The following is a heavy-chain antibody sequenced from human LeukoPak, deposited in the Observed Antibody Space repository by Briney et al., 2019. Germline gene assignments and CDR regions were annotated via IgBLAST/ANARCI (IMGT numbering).Heavy chain of an antibody. V-gene: IGHV1-46*01. CDR3: ARKAPHDSSGWYFDL. CDR2: INPSDGGA. Sequence: ASVKVSCKASGYTFTGHYIHWVRQAPGRGLEWMGIINPSDGGATYAQKFQGRVTMTRDTPTSTLYMEVSSLRSEDTAVYYCARKAPHDSSGWYFDLWGRGTLVTVSS. CDR1: GYTFTGHY. J-gene: IGHJ2*01. D-gene: IGHD3-22*01.